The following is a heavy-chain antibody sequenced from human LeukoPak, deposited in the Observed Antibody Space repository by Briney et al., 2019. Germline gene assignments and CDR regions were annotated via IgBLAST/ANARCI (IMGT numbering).Heavy chain of an antibody. V-gene: IGHV3-48*03. CDR2: ISSSGSTI. CDR1: ASTFTSYE. J-gene: IGHJ4*02. D-gene: IGHD3-9*01. Sequence: GRSLRLSCAAPASTFTSYEMNSVRQASGKGLEWVSYISSSGSTIYYADSVKGRFTISRDNAKNSLYLQMNSLQTEDTAVYYCTTVSFFQTEDGIRYFDWLPDYWGQGTLVTVSS. CDR3: TTVSFFQTEDGIRYFDWLPDY.